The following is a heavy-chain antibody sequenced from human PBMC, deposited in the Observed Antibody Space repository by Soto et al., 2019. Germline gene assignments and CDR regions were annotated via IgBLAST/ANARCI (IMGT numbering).Heavy chain of an antibody. CDR1: GFTFSSYW. CDR3: ARDVLGYCISTSCYFNYYYGMDV. Sequence: GGSLRLSCAASGFTFSSYWMSWVRQAPGKGLEWVANIKQDGSEKYYVDSVKGRFTISRDNAKNSLYLQMNSLRAEDTAVYYCARDVLGYCISTSCYFNYYYGMDVWGQGTTVTVS. V-gene: IGHV3-7*01. J-gene: IGHJ6*02. D-gene: IGHD2-2*01. CDR2: IKQDGSEK.